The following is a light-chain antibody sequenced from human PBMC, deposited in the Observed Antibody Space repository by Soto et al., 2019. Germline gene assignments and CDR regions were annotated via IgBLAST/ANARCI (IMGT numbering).Light chain of an antibody. CDR1: ETISSN. CDR3: QQYSNWPPAIT. Sequence: EIVLTQSPATLSVSPGERATLSCRATETISSNLAWFQRKPGQPPRLLIYGSSTRATGVPDRFSGSWSGTEFTLIISSLQSEDVALYYCQQYSNWPPAITFGQGTRLEIK. CDR2: GSS. V-gene: IGKV3-15*01. J-gene: IGKJ5*01.